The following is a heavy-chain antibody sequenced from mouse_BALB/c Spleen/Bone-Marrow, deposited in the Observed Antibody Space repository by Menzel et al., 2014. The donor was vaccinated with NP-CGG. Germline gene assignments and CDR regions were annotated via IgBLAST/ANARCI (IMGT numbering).Heavy chain of an antibody. Sequence: VQLQQSGVELVKPGASVKLSCKASGNTFTSYDINWVRQRPGQGLEWIGWIFPGDSTTKYNEKFKGKATLSTDKSSSTVHMQLSRLTSEGSAVYFCVRSRLRDWYFDVWGAGTTVTISS. CDR3: VRSRLRDWYFDV. V-gene: IGHV1S56*01. CDR2: IFPGDSTT. CDR1: GNTFTSYD. D-gene: IGHD1-2*01. J-gene: IGHJ1*01.